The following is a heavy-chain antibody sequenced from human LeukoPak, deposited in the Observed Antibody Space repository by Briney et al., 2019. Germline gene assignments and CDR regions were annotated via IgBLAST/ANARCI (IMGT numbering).Heavy chain of an antibody. CDR2: IYTTGTT. V-gene: IGHV4-4*07. CDR3: ARQGYTASYYFLDF. Sequence: PSETLSLTCDVSGGSIRSYYWGWVCQPAGKGLEWIGRIYTTGTTNFNPSLKSRLTMSVDTSKNQFSLKLTSVTAADTAVYFCARQGYTASYYFLDFWSQGTLVTVSS. CDR1: GGSIRSYY. J-gene: IGHJ4*02. D-gene: IGHD1-26*01.